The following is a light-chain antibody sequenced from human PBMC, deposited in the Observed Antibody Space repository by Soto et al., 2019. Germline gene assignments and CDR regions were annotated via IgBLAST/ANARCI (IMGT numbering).Light chain of an antibody. CDR1: SSDVGGYNY. CDR3: SSYTSSSTYV. J-gene: IGLJ1*01. Sequence: SVLTHPASVSESPGQSITISCIGTSSDVGGYNYVSWYQQHPGEVPRLVIYEVSNRPSGVSSRFSGSKSGNTASLTISGLQAEDEADYYCSSYTSSSTYVFGTGTKVTVL. V-gene: IGLV2-14*01. CDR2: EVS.